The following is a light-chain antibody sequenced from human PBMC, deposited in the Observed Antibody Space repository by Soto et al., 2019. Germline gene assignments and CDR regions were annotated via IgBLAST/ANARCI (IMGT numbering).Light chain of an antibody. J-gene: IGKJ1*01. V-gene: IGKV3-20*01. Sequence: EIVLTQSPGTLYLSPGERATLSCRASQSVSSSYLAWYQQKPGQAPRLLIYGASSRATGIPDRFSGSGSGTDFTLTISRLEPDDFAVYYCPQYGSSPPTFGQGTKVEIK. CDR3: PQYGSSPPT. CDR2: GAS. CDR1: QSVSSSY.